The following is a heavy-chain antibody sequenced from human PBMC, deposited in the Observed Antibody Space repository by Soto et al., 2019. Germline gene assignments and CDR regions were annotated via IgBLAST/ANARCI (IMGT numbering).Heavy chain of an antibody. V-gene: IGHV1-2*04. J-gene: IGHJ6*02. D-gene: IGHD3-22*01. CDR2: INPNSGGT. CDR3: AREHKFDSPYGMDV. CDR1: GYTFTGYY. Sequence: ASVKVSCKASGYTFTGYYMHWVRQAPGQGLEWMGWINPNSGGTNYAQKFQGWVTMTRDTSISTAYMELSRLRSDDTAVYYCAREHKFDSPYGMDVWGQGTTVTVSS.